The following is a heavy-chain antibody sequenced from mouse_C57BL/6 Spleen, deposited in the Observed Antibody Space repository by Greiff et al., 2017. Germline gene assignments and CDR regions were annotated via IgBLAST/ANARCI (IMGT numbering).Heavy chain of an antibody. J-gene: IGHJ4*01. CDR1: GYAFSSSW. CDR2: IYPGDGDT. V-gene: IGHV1-82*01. Sequence: VMLVESGPELVKPGASVKISCKASGYAFSSSWMNWVKQRPGKGLEWIGRIYPGDGDTNYNGKFKGKATLTADKSSSTAYMQLSSLTSEDSAVYFCAREGGYYAMDYWGQGTSVTVSS. CDR3: AREGGYYAMDY.